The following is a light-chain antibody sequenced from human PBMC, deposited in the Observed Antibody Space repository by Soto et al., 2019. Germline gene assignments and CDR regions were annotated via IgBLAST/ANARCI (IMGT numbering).Light chain of an antibody. J-gene: IGLJ3*02. CDR1: SSNIGAGYD. V-gene: IGLV1-40*01. Sequence: QSVLTQPPSVSGAPGQRVTISCTGSSSNIGAGYDVHWYQQLPGTAPKLLIYGNSNRPSGVPDRFSGSKSGTSASLAITGLRAEHEAYYYCQSYDSSLSGWVFGGGTKLTVL. CDR3: QSYDSSLSGWV. CDR2: GNS.